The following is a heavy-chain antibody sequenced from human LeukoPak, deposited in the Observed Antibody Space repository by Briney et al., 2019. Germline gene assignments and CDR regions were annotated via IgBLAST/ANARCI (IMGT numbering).Heavy chain of an antibody. CDR3: ARDEAYGDYGSGLFDY. D-gene: IGHD4-17*01. V-gene: IGHV4-30-4*01. CDR2: IYYSGST. Sequence: SQTLSLTCTVSGGSISSGDYYWSWIRQPPGKGLEWIGYIYYSGSTYYNPSLKSRVTISVDTSKNQFSLELSSVTAADTAVYYCARDEAYGDYGSGLFDYWGQGTLVTVSS. CDR1: GGSISSGDYY. J-gene: IGHJ4*02.